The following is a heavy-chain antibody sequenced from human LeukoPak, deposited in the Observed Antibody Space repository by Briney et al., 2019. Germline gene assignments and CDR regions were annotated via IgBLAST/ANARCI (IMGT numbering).Heavy chain of an antibody. Sequence: SETLSLTCTVAGYSISSWYYWGWMRQPPGQGLEGIGSTDHSGSTYYNPSLKSRVTISVDTSKTQFSLKLSSVTAADTAVYYCARDARGGWYVRLSGYFDYWGQGTLVTVSS. CDR1: GYSISSWYY. CDR2: TDHSGST. V-gene: IGHV4-38-2*02. CDR3: ARDARGGWYVRLSGYFDY. D-gene: IGHD6-19*01. J-gene: IGHJ4*02.